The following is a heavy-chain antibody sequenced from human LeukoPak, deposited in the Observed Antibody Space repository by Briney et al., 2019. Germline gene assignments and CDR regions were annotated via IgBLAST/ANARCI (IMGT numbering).Heavy chain of an antibody. D-gene: IGHD6-19*01. CDR3: ARVAWYSSGSLRDTKRKKRLDAFDI. V-gene: IGHV4-39*01. J-gene: IGHJ3*02. CDR2: IYYSGST. Sequence: SETLSLTCTVSGGSISSSSYYWGWIRQPPGKGLEWIGSIYYSGSTYYNPSLKSRVTISVDTSKNQFSLKLSSVTAADTAVYYCARVAWYSSGSLRDTKRKKRLDAFDIWGQGTMVTVSS. CDR1: GGSISSSSYY.